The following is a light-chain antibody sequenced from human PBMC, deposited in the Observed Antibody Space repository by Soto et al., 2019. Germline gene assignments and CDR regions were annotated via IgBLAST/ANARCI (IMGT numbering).Light chain of an antibody. CDR3: QQLNKYPST. J-gene: IGKJ4*01. CDR2: KAS. CDR1: QSITTL. Sequence: IQMTQSPSTLSASVGDRVVITCRASQSITTLLAWYQQKPGKAPKLLIYKASTLKSGVPSRFSGSGSGTEFTLTISSLQPEDFATYYCQQLNKYPSTFGGGTKVDI. V-gene: IGKV1-5*03.